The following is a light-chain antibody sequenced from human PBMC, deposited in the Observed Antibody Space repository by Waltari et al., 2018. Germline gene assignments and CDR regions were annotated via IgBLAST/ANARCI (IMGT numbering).Light chain of an antibody. CDR3: NSYTTTAARV. J-gene: IGLJ3*02. V-gene: IGLV2-14*01. CDR2: EVS. Sequence: QSALTQPASVSGSPGQSITISCTGTSSDVGAFNYISWYQQHPGKAPKLIIYEVSNRPPGVSTRFSGSKSGNTDSLTISGLQTEDEADYYCNSYTTTAARVFGGGTRLTVL. CDR1: SSDVGAFNY.